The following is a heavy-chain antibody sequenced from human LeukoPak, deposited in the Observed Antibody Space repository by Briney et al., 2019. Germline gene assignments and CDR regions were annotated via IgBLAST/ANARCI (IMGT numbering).Heavy chain of an antibody. J-gene: IGHJ3*02. CDR2: MNPNSGNT. V-gene: IGHV1-8*01. CDR1: RYTITSYD. CDR3: ARRFPRKYYYDSNAFDI. Sequence: ASVKVSCKASRYTITSYDINWVPQATGQGLEWMGWMNPNSGNTGYAQKFQGRVTMTRNTSISTAYMELSSRRSEDTAVYYCARRFPRKYYYDSNAFDIWGQGTMVTVSS. D-gene: IGHD3-22*01.